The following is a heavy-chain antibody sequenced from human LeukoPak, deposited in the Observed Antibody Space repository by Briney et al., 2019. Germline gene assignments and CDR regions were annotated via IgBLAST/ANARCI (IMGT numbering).Heavy chain of an antibody. CDR2: IWYDGSNK. CDR1: GFTFSSYG. J-gene: IGHJ5*02. D-gene: IGHD4-17*01. Sequence: GGSLRLSCAASGFTFSSYGMHWVRQAPGKGLEWLAVIWYDGSNKYYADSVKGRFTISRDNSKNTLYLQMNSLRAEDTAVYYCARLYGTYPGWFDPWGQGTLVTVSS. CDR3: ARLYGTYPGWFDP. V-gene: IGHV3-33*01.